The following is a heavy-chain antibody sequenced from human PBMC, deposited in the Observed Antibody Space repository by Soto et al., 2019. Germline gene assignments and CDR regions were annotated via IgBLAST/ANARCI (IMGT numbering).Heavy chain of an antibody. CDR2: ISGSGGST. CDR1: GFTFSSYA. V-gene: IGHV3-23*01. Sequence: EVQLLESGGGLVQPGGSLRLSCAASGFTFSSYAMSWVRQAPGKGLEWVSAISGSGGSTYYXDXXKGRXTXXRDNSKXXXXXXXXXXXXXXXXXXXXXXXXXXXGXDYWGQGTLVTVSS. D-gene: IGHD3-10*01. CDR3: XXXXXXXGXDY. J-gene: IGHJ4*02.